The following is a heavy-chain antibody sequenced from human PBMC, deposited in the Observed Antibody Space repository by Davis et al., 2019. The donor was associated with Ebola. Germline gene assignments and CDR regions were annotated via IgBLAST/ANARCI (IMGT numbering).Heavy chain of an antibody. D-gene: IGHD1-26*01. CDR3: AMGGQTYDY. V-gene: IGHV3-33*08. Sequence: GESLKISCAASGFTFTSYSMSWIRQAPGKGLEWVAVIWYDGSNKYYADSVKGRFTISRDNSKNTLYLQMNSLRAEDTAVYYCAMGGQTYDYWGQGTLVTVSS. J-gene: IGHJ4*02. CDR2: IWYDGSNK. CDR1: GFTFTSYS.